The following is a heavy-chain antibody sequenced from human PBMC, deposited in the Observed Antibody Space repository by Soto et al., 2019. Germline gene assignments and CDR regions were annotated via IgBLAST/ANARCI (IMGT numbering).Heavy chain of an antibody. CDR3: VRHYDFWSNYYIPYFDY. J-gene: IGHJ4*02. CDR1: GGSISSSTYY. D-gene: IGHD3-3*01. CDR2: IHYSGTT. Sequence: SETLSLTCTVSGGSISSSTYYWGWIRQPPGKGLEWIGTIHYSGTTYYSPSLQSRVAISIDTSKNRFSLRLTSVTSADTAVYYCVRHYDFWSNYYIPYFDYWGQGTLVTVSS. V-gene: IGHV4-39*01.